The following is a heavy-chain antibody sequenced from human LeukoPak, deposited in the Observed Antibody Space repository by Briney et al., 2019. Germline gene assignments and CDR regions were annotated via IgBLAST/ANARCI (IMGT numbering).Heavy chain of an antibody. Sequence: SETLSLTCTVSGGSISSSSYYWGWIRQPPGKGLEWIGSIYYSGSTYYNPSLKSRVTLSLDTSKKEFSLMLASVTASDTAVYFCARVIKSSPGPYFYFYYYMDVWGKGTTVTVSS. V-gene: IGHV4-39*07. CDR1: GGSISSSSYY. CDR2: IYYSGST. J-gene: IGHJ6*03. D-gene: IGHD5-24*01. CDR3: ARVIKSSPGPYFYFYYYMDV.